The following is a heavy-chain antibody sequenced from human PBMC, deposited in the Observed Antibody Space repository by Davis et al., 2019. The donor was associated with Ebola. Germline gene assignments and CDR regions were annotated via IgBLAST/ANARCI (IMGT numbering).Heavy chain of an antibody. D-gene: IGHD5-18*01. J-gene: IGHJ5*02. CDR3: ATALKYSYGLT. CDR1: GFTFSNAW. Sequence: GESLKISCAASGFTFSNAWMIWVRQAPGKGLEWVGRIKSTTDGGTADYAAPVKGRFTISRDDSKNILYLQMSSLKTEDTAFYYCATALKYSYGLTWGQGTLVTVSS. V-gene: IGHV3-15*01. CDR2: IKSTTDGGTA.